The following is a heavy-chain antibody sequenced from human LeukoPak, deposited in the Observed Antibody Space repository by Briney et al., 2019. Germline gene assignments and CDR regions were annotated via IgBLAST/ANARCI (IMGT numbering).Heavy chain of an antibody. CDR1: GGSISSHY. V-gene: IGHV4-59*11. D-gene: IGHD2-21*01. CDR2: ICYSGST. Sequence: SETLSLTCTVSGGSISSHYWSWIRQPPGKGLEWIGYICYSGSTNYNPSLKSRVTISVDTSKNQFSLKLSSVTAADTAVYYCARAHSDQFLEIYFDYWGQGTLVTVSS. CDR3: ARAHSDQFLEIYFDY. J-gene: IGHJ4*02.